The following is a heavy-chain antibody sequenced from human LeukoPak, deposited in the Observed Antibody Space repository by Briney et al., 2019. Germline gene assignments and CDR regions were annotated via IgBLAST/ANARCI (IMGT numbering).Heavy chain of an antibody. CDR3: AKDVPFTGGGAIVY. V-gene: IGHV3-23*01. J-gene: IGHJ4*02. CDR1: GFTFSSYA. Sequence: GASLRLSCAASGFTFSSYAMSWVRQAPGKGLEWVSAISGSGGSTYYADSVKGRFTISRDNSKNTLYLQMNSLRAEDTAVYYCAKDVPFTGGGAIVYWGQGTPVTVSS. D-gene: IGHD3-16*01. CDR2: ISGSGGST.